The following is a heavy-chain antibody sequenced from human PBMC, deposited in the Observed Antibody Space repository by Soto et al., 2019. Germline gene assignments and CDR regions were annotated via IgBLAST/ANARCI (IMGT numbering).Heavy chain of an antibody. Sequence: EVQLVQSGAEVKKPGESLKISCKGSEYSFTTYWIGWMRQMPGKGLEWMGFIYPGDSDTRYSPSFQDQVTISGDKSISNAYLQWRSLKSSDTAMYYCARRYCSSSSCYWHYWGQGTLVTVSS. J-gene: IGHJ4*02. D-gene: IGHD2-2*01. V-gene: IGHV5-51*03. CDR1: EYSFTTYW. CDR2: IYPGDSDT. CDR3: ARRYCSSSSCYWHY.